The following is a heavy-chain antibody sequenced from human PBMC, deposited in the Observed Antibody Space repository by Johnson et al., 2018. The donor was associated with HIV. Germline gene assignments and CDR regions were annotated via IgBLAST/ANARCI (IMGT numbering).Heavy chain of an antibody. CDR1: GFTFSSYA. CDR3: ARGIAAYDAFDI. J-gene: IGHJ3*02. CDR2: ISGSGGST. D-gene: IGHD6-13*01. Sequence: VQLVESGGGLVQPGGSLRLSCAASGFTFSSYAMSWVRQAPGKGLEWVSAISGSGGSTYYADSVKGRFTISRDNSKNTRYLQMNNLRTDDTAVYCCARGIAAYDAFDIWGQGTMVTVSS. V-gene: IGHV3-23*04.